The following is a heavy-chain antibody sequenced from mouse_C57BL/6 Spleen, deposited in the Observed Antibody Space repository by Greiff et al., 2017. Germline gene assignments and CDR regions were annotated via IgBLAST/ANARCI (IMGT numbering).Heavy chain of an antibody. CDR3: ARLGYYGSSSYFDY. V-gene: IGHV1-82*01. J-gene: IGHJ2*01. CDR2: IYPGDGDT. D-gene: IGHD1-1*01. CDR1: GYAFSSSW. Sequence: QVQLQQSGPELVKPGASVKISCKASGYAFSSSWMNWVKQRPGKGLEWIGRIYPGDGDTNYNGKFKGKATLTADKSSSTAYMPLSSLTSEDSAVYFCARLGYYGSSSYFDYWGQGTTLTVSS.